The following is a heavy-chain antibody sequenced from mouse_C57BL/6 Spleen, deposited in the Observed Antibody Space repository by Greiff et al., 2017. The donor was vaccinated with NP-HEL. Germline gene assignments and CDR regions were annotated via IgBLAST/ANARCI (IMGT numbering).Heavy chain of an antibody. CDR1: GYAFSSSW. V-gene: IGHV1-82*01. Sequence: QVQLKQSGPELVKPGASVKISCKASGYAFSSSWMNWVKQRPGKGLEWIGRIYPGDGDTNYNGKFKGKATLTADKSSSTAYMQLSSLTSEDSAVYFCARPVTTVVATYWYFDVWGTGTTVTVSS. CDR3: ARPVTTVVATYWYFDV. J-gene: IGHJ1*03. D-gene: IGHD1-1*01. CDR2: IYPGDGDT.